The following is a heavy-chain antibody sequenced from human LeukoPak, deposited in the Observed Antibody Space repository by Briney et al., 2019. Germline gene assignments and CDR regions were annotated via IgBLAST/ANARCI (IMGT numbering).Heavy chain of an antibody. Sequence: GGSLRLSCAASGFTFTNAWMHWVRQAPGKGLVWVSRINSDGSSTSYADSVKGRFTISRDNAKNTLYLQMNSLRAEDTAVYYCASAYLYAPNWFDPWGQGTLVTVSS. J-gene: IGHJ5*02. CDR3: ASAYLYAPNWFDP. D-gene: IGHD3-16*01. CDR2: INSDGSST. CDR1: GFTFTNAW. V-gene: IGHV3-74*01.